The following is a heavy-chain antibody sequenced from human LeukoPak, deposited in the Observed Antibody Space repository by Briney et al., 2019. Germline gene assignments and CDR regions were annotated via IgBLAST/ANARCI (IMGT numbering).Heavy chain of an antibody. CDR2: IKPSGDNT. Sequence: GGSLRLSCAASGFTFSSYDMTWVRQAPGRGLEWVSSIKPSGDNTYYGDSVKGRFTISRDNAKNSLYLQMNSLRAEDTAVYYCARDDTWAARQFDYWGQGTLVTVSS. CDR1: GFTFSSYD. V-gene: IGHV3-21*01. D-gene: IGHD6-6*01. J-gene: IGHJ4*02. CDR3: ARDDTWAARQFDY.